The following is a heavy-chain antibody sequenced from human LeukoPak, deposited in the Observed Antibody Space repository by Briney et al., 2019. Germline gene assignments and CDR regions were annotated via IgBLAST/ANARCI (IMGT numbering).Heavy chain of an antibody. CDR2: ISYSGSP. CDR1: GGSFSVYY. J-gene: IGHJ6*03. CDR3: ARRRTTGLSGYMDV. V-gene: IGHV4-59*08. D-gene: IGHD2-2*01. Sequence: PSETLSLTCAVYGGSFSVYYWSWIRQPPGKGLEWIGDISYSGSPNYNPSLKSRVTISVGTSKNQFSLKLNSVTAADTAVYYCARRRTTGLSGYMDVWGKGTTVTVSS.